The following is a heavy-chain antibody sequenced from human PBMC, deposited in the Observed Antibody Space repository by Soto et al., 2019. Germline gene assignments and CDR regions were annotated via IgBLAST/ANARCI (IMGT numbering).Heavy chain of an antibody. CDR2: ISAYNGNT. J-gene: IGHJ6*02. V-gene: IGHV1-18*01. D-gene: IGHD5-12*01. Sequence: VQLVQSGAEVKKPGASVKVSCKASGYTFTSYGISWVRQAPGQGLEWMGWISAYNGNTNYAQRLQGRVTMTTDTSTSTLYMELRSLRSDDTAVYYCARDVRGHYYYYGMDVWGQGTTVTVSS. CDR3: ARDVRGHYYYYGMDV. CDR1: GYTFTSYG.